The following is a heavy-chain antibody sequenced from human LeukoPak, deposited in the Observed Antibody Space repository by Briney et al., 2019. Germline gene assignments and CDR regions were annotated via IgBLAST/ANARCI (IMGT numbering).Heavy chain of an antibody. CDR2: INPNSGGT. V-gene: IGHV1-2*02. D-gene: IGHD1-26*01. J-gene: IGHJ4*02. Sequence: ASVKVSCKASGYTFTGYYMHWVRQAPGQGLEWMGWINPNSGGTNYAQKFQGRVTMTRDTSISTAYMELSRLRSGDTAVYYCARVGATIVGYYFDYWGQGTLVTVSS. CDR1: GYTFTGYY. CDR3: ARVGATIVGYYFDY.